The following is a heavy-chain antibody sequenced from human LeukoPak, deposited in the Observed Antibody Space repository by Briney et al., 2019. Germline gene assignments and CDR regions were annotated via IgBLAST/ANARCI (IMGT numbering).Heavy chain of an antibody. CDR2: SNSDGSSK. D-gene: IGHD6-13*01. CDR3: ARGIAAAGKGTVVDY. J-gene: IGHJ4*02. CDR1: GFTFSNYW. Sequence: GRSLRLSCAASGFTFSNYWMHWVRQGPGKWLVWDSRSNSDGSSKGYADSVKGRFTISRDNAKNTLYLQMNSLRVEDTAVYYCARGIAAAGKGTVVDYWGQGTLVTVSS. V-gene: IGHV3-74*01.